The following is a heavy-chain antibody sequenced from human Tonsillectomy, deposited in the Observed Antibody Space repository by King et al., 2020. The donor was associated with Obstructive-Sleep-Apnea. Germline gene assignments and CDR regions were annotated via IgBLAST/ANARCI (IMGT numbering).Heavy chain of an antibody. J-gene: IGHJ5*02. CDR1: GFTFDDYA. D-gene: IGHD6-13*01. V-gene: IGHV3-9*01. CDR3: AKDATGYSSSWPNWFDP. Sequence: VQLVESGGGLVQPGRSLRLSCAASGFTFDDYAMHWVRQAPGKGLEWVSGISWNSGSIGYADSVKGRFTISRENAKNSLYLQMNRLRAEDTALYYCAKDATGYSSSWPNWFDPWGQGTLVTVSS. CDR2: ISWNSGSI.